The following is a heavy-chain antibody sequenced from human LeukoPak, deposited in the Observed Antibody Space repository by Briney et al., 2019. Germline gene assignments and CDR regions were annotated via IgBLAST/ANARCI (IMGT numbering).Heavy chain of an antibody. CDR2: IHSSGST. CDR1: GGSISTFYY. D-gene: IGHD2-15*01. J-gene: IGHJ4*02. CDR3: VRPGQSSWWVYFNY. V-gene: IGHV4-4*09. Sequence: SETLSLTCTVSGGSISTFYYWTWIRQPPGKGLEWIGNIHSSGSTSYNPSLNSRVTMSVDTSKNQFSLRLSSVTAADTAVYYCVRPGQSSWWVYFNYWGQGTVVTVSS.